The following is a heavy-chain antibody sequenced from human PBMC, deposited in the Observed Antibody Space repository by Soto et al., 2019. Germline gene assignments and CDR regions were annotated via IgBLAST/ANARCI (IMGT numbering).Heavy chain of an antibody. D-gene: IGHD2-2*01. CDR3: ARGCSSTSCLLQAYNWFDP. V-gene: IGHV1-18*01. CDR2: ISAYNGNT. J-gene: IGHJ5*02. Sequence: ASVKVSCKASGYTFTSYGISWVRQAPGQGLEWMGWISAYNGNTNYAQKLQGRVTMTTDTSTSTAYMELRSLRSDDTAVYYCARGCSSTSCLLQAYNWFDPWGQGTLVTVSS. CDR1: GYTFTSYG.